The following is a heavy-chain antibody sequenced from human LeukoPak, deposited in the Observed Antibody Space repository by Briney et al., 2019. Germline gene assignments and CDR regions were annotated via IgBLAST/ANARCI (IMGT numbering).Heavy chain of an antibody. V-gene: IGHV3-7*04. Sequence: HPGGSLRLSCAASGFPFSGDWMTWVRQAPGKGLQWVASIKGDGRGKYYVDSVKGRFTISRDNAKNSLYLQMNSLRAEDTAIYYCTRVGYIDEGIDYWGQGTLVTVSS. CDR2: IKGDGRGK. D-gene: IGHD5-24*01. CDR1: GFPFSGDW. CDR3: TRVGYIDEGIDY. J-gene: IGHJ4*02.